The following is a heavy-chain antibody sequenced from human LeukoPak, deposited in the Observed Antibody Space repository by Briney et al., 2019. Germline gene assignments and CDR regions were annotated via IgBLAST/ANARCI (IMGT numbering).Heavy chain of an antibody. J-gene: IGHJ4*02. CDR2: INHSGST. CDR3: ASRFSGYYPYYFDY. D-gene: IGHD3-22*01. V-gene: IGHV4-34*01. CDR1: GGSLSGYY. Sequence: PSETLSLTCAVYGGSLSGYYWSWIRQPPGKGLEWIGEINHSGSTNYNPSLKSRVTISVDTSKNQFSLKLSSVTAADTAVYYCASRFSGYYPYYFDYWGQGTLVTVSS.